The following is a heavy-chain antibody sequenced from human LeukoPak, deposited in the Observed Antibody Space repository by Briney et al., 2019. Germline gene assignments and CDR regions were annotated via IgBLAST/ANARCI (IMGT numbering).Heavy chain of an antibody. CDR3: ARNVEYCSNGRCYFDS. CDR1: GFSFSTYV. D-gene: IGHD2-8*01. V-gene: IGHV3-23*01. CDR2: ISAAADNT. J-gene: IGHJ4*02. Sequence: GGSLRLSCAASGFSFSTYVMTWVRQAPGKGLEWVSTISAAADNTYYADSVKGRFTVSRDNSRSTLYLQMNSLGAEDTAVYYCARNVEYCSNGRCYFDSWGQGTLVAVSS.